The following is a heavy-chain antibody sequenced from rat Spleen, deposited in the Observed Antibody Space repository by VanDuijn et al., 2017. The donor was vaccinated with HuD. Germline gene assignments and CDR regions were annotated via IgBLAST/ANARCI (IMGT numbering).Heavy chain of an antibody. CDR1: GFSLTSYN. Sequence: QVQLKESGPGLVQPSQTLSLTCTVAGFSLTSYNVHWVRQPPGKGLEWLGVIWNTGGTRYNSALKSRWSISKDTSKSQVFLKMNSLQTEDTATYYCARRTTGAGFDYWGQGVMVTVSS. D-gene: IGHD1-10*01. CDR2: IWNTGGT. J-gene: IGHJ2*01. V-gene: IGHV2-41*01. CDR3: ARRTTGAGFDY.